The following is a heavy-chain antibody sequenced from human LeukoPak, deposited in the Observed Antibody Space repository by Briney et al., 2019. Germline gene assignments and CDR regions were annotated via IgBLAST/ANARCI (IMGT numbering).Heavy chain of an antibody. CDR3: AREYGDYPYYFDY. Sequence: PSETLSLTCTVSGGSISSYYWSWTRQPPGKGLEWIGYIYYSGSTNYNPSLKSRVTISVDTSKNQFSLKLSSVTAADTAVYYCAREYGDYPYYFDYWGQGTLVTVSS. J-gene: IGHJ4*02. CDR2: IYYSGST. D-gene: IGHD4-17*01. V-gene: IGHV4-59*01. CDR1: GGSISSYY.